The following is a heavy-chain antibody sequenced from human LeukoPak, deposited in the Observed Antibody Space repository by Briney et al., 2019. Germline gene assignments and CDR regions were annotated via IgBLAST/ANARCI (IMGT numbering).Heavy chain of an antibody. CDR3: AKDYDLGYCSSTSCSFLGLLGY. J-gene: IGHJ4*02. Sequence: GESLRLSCAASGFTFDDYAMHWVRQAPGKGLEWVSGISWNSGSIGYADSVKGRFTISRDNSKNTLYLQMNSLRAEDTAVYYCAKDYDLGYCSSTSCSFLGLLGYWGQGTLVTVSS. V-gene: IGHV3-9*01. CDR1: GFTFDDYA. D-gene: IGHD2-2*01. CDR2: ISWNSGSI.